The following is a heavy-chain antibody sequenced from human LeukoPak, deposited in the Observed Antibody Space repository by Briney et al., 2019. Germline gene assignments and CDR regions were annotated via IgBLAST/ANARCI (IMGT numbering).Heavy chain of an antibody. CDR2: IYPGDSDT. Sequence: GESLKISCKGSGYSFTSYWIGWVRQMPEKGLGWMGIIYPGDSDTRYSPSFQGQVTISADQSISTAYLQWSSLKASDTAMYYCARVRCGGDCYPDAFDIWGQGTMVTVSS. CDR1: GYSFTSYW. D-gene: IGHD2-21*02. V-gene: IGHV5-51*01. J-gene: IGHJ3*02. CDR3: ARVRCGGDCYPDAFDI.